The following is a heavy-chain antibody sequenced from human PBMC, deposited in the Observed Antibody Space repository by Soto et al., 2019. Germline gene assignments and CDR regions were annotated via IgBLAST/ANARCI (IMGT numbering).Heavy chain of an antibody. V-gene: IGHV5-10-1*01. CDR3: AGRVGATHLFDY. CDR2: IDPSDSYT. D-gene: IGHD1-26*01. CDR1: GYSFTSYW. J-gene: IGHJ4*02. Sequence: PGESLKISCKGSGYSFTSYWISWVRQMPGKGLEWMGRIDPSDSYTNYSPSFQGHVTISADKSISTAYLQWSSLKASDTAMYYCAGRVGATHLFDYWGQGTLVTVSS.